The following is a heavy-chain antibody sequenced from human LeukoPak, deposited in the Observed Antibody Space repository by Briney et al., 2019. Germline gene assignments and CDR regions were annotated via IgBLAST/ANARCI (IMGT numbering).Heavy chain of an antibody. J-gene: IGHJ4*02. D-gene: IGHD2-8*01. V-gene: IGHV3-30*18. CDR2: ISYDGSNK. CDR1: GFTFSSYS. Sequence: PGGSLRLSCAASGFTFSSYSMNWVRQAPGKGLEWVAVISYDGSNKYYADSVKGRFTISRDNSKNTLYLQMNSLRAEDTAVYYCAKYAGGGYCTNGVCYHDDYWGQGTLVTVSS. CDR3: AKYAGGGYCTNGVCYHDDY.